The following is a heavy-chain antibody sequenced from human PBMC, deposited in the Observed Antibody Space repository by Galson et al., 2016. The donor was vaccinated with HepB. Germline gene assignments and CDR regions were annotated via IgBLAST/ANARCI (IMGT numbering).Heavy chain of an antibody. CDR1: GFTFSKAW. D-gene: IGHD4-23*01. CDR3: TTGLFTEAIGNWY. J-gene: IGHJ4*02. CDR2: IKSNTDGGTT. Sequence: SLRLSCAASGFTFSKAWMSWVRQAPGKGLEWVGRIKSNTDGGTTDFAAPVKGRFTISRDDSKNTLYLQLNSLKTEDTAVYYCTTGLFTEAIGNWYWGQGTRVTVSS. V-gene: IGHV3-15*01.